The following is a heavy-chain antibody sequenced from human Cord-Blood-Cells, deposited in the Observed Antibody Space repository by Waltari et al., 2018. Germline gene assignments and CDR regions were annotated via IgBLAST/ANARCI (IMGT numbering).Heavy chain of an antibody. D-gene: IGHD6-13*01. CDR1: RRSISSYY. V-gene: IGHV4-59*01. CDR3: ARVGSSSSGRKNAFDI. CDR2: IYYSGST. J-gene: IGHJ3*02. Sequence: QVQLQASGPGLVKPSETLSLPCTVSRRSISSYYWTWIRQHSGKGLEGIGYIYYSGSTNYNPSLKSRVTISVDTSKNQFSLKLSSVTAADTAVYYCARVGSSSSGRKNAFDIWGQGTMVTVSS.